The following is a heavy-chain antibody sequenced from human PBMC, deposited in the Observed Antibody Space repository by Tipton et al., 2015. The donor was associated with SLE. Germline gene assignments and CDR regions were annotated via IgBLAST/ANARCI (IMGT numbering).Heavy chain of an antibody. D-gene: IGHD2-21*02. Sequence: TLSLTCAVYGGSFSGYYWSWIRQPPGKGLEWIGYIYYSGSTNYNPSLKSRVTISVDTSKNQFSLKLSSVTAADTAVYYCAREVYCGGDCYSGGIDYWGQGTLVTVSS. CDR1: GGSFSGYY. CDR3: AREVYCGGDCYSGGIDY. CDR2: IYYSGST. V-gene: IGHV4-59*12. J-gene: IGHJ4*02.